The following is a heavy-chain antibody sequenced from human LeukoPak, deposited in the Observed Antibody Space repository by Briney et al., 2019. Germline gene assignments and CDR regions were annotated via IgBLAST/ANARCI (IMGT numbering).Heavy chain of an antibody. J-gene: IGHJ3*02. D-gene: IGHD2-15*01. CDR3: ARRPEGYCSGGSCYSDAFDI. Sequence: ASVKVSCKASGYTFTSYDINWVRQATGQGLEWMGWMNPNSGNTGYAQKFQGRVTMTRNTSISTAYMELSSLRSEDTAVYYCARRPEGYCSGGSCYSDAFDIWGQGTMVTVSS. CDR1: GYTFTSYD. CDR2: MNPNSGNT. V-gene: IGHV1-8*01.